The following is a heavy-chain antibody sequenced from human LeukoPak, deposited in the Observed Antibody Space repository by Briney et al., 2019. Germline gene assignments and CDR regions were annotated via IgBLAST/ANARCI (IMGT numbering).Heavy chain of an antibody. J-gene: IGHJ4*02. V-gene: IGHV3-30*01. CDR1: GFTFSSYA. CDR2: ISYDGSNN. D-gene: IGHD1-26*01. Sequence: GRSLRLSCAASGFTFSSYAMHWVRQAPGKGREGLAVISYDGSNNYYAVSVKVRLTISRDNSQNTLYLQMDSLRAEDTAVYYCAREGVIVGATEALDYWGQGTLVTVSS. CDR3: AREGVIVGATEALDY.